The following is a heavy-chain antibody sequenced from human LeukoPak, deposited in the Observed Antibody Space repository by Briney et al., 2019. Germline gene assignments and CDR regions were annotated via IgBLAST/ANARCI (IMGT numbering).Heavy chain of an antibody. J-gene: IGHJ4*02. CDR2: IYSGGST. CDR1: GFTVSSNY. CDR3: AKGACSGGSCNTDY. Sequence: GGSLRLSCAASGFTVSSNYMSWVRQAPGKGLEWVSVIYSGGSTYYADSVKGRFTISRDNSKNTLYLQMNSLRAEDTAVYYCAKGACSGGSCNTDYWGQGTLVTVSS. V-gene: IGHV3-53*01. D-gene: IGHD2-15*01.